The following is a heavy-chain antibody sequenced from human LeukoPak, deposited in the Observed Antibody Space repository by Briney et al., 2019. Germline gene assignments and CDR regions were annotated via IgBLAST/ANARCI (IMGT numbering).Heavy chain of an antibody. V-gene: IGHV4-30-4*08. CDR2: IYYSGST. CDR3: ARGPRSSGYVDY. Sequence: PSETLSLTCTVSGGSISSGDYYWSWIRQPPGKGLEWIGYIYYSGSTYYNPSLKSRVTISVDTSKNQFSLKLSSVTAADTAVYYCARGPRSSGYVDYWGQGTLVTVSS. D-gene: IGHD3-22*01. CDR1: GGSISSGDYY. J-gene: IGHJ4*02.